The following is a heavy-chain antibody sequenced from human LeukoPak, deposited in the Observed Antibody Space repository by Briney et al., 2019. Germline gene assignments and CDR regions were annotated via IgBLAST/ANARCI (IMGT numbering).Heavy chain of an antibody. CDR1: GGSFSGYY. D-gene: IGHD6-19*01. J-gene: IGHJ4*02. CDR3: ARVAVAGSTAFDY. Sequence: SETLSLTCAVYGGSFSGYYWSWIRQPPGKGLEWIGEINHSGSTNYNPSLKSRVTISVDTSKNQFSLKLSFVTAADTAVYYCARVAVAGSTAFDYWGQGTLVTVSS. CDR2: INHSGST. V-gene: IGHV4-34*01.